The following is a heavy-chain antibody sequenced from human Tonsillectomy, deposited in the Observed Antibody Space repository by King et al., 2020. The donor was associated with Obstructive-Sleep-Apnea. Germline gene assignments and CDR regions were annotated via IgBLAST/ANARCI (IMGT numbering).Heavy chain of an antibody. D-gene: IGHD2-15*01. CDR2: IWYDGRNK. CDR1: GFTFSSYG. V-gene: IGHV3-33*06. Sequence: VQLVESGGGVVQPGRSLRLSCAASGFTFSSYGMHWVRQAPGKGLDCVAVIWYDGRNKYYADSVKGRFTISSDNSNNTLYLQMNSLRAEDTAVYYCAEEQEPYCSGGSCTSFIDYWGQGTLVTVSS. J-gene: IGHJ4*02. CDR3: AEEQEPYCSGGSCTSFIDY.